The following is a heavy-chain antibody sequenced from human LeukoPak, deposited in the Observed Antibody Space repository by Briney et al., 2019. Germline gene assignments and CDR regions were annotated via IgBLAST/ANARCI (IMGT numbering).Heavy chain of an antibody. Sequence: SVKVSCKASGRTFSSYAISWVRQAPGQGLEWMGRIITIFGTANYAQKFQGRVTITADESTSTAYMELSSLRSEETAVYYCARVGAAAGSFDYWGQGTLVTVSS. V-gene: IGHV1-69*01. CDR2: IITIFGTA. J-gene: IGHJ4*02. CDR3: ARVGAAAGSFDY. CDR1: GRTFSSYA. D-gene: IGHD6-13*01.